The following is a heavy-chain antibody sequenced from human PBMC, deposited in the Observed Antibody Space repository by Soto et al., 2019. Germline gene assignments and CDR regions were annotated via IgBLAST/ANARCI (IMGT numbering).Heavy chain of an antibody. CDR3: ARASEAPAIYVFGYYFGAFDI. J-gene: IGHJ3*02. CDR1: GFSVSYNY. Sequence: EVELVETGGGWIQPGGSLRLSCAASGFSVSYNYMSWVRQTPGKGLEWIAVIFRDGTTYYADSVKGRFTISRDTSKNTRHLQMNSLRGDDKAVYYCARASEAPAIYVFGYYFGAFDIWGQGATVTVSS. D-gene: IGHD3-22*01. V-gene: IGHV3-53*02. CDR2: IFRDGTT.